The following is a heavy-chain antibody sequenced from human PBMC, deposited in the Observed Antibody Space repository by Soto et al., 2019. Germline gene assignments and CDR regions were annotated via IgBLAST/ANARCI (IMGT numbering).Heavy chain of an antibody. D-gene: IGHD4-4*01. CDR3: ARGNPTVRYFDY. CDR1: GYTFTSYY. V-gene: IGHV1-46*03. CDR2: INPSGGST. Sequence: AAVKVSCKPSGYTFTSYYMHWVRQAPGQGLEWMGIINPSGGSTSYAQKFQGRVTMTRDTSTSTVYMELSSLRSEDTAVYYCARGNPTVRYFDYWGQGTLVTVSS. J-gene: IGHJ4*02.